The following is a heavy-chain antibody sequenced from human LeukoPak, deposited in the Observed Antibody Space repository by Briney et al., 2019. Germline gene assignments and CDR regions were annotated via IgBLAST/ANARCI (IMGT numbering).Heavy chain of an antibody. D-gene: IGHD1-14*01. V-gene: IGHV3-74*01. CDR3: IVVVEPPDSDGFDV. J-gene: IGHJ3*01. Sequence: PGGSLRLSCAASGFTFGNSWVHWVRQAPGKGLVWGSLINADGSTTIYAGSVKGRFTISRDNARNTLSLEMNSLTIEDTAVYYCIVVVEPPDSDGFDVWGQGTMITVSS. CDR2: INADGSTT. CDR1: GFTFGNSW.